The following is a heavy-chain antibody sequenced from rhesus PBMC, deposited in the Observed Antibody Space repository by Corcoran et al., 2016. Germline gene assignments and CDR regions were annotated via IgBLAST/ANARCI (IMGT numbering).Heavy chain of an antibody. CDR1: GFSISTTGTG. D-gene: IGHD6-31*01. CDR3: ARVGHSSGWAY. J-gene: IGHJ4*01. CDR2: INWYDSK. V-gene: IGHV2-95*01. Sequence: QVTLKESGPALVKPTQTLTLTCTFSGFSISTTGTGVGWIRQPPGKALEWLASINWYDSKYYSTSLKIRLPISKDPSKNQVFLTMTNMDPVDTATYYCARVGHSSGWAYWGQGVLVTVSS.